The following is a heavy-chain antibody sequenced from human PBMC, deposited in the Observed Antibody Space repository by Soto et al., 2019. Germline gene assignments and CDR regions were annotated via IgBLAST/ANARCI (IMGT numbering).Heavy chain of an antibody. CDR3: AKCAGSGWYPDY. V-gene: IGHV3-23*01. D-gene: IGHD6-19*01. CDR2: ISGSGGNT. CDR1: GFTFSSYA. J-gene: IGHJ4*02. Sequence: EVQLLESAGGLVQPGGSRSLSWEASGFTFSSYAMRWVRKAPGKGLEWGPAISGSGGNTYYADSVRGRFTISRDNSKNTLFLQLNSLRAEDTAVYYCAKCAGSGWYPDYWGQGTLVTVSS.